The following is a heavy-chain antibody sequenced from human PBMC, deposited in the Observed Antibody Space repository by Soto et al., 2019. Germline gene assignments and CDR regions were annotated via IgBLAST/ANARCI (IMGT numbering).Heavy chain of an antibody. D-gene: IGHD3-10*01. J-gene: IGHJ6*02. CDR1: GFNFGDYA. Sequence: EVQLVESGGGLVQPGRSLRLSCGASGFNFGDYAMHWVRQAPGKGLEWVLGISWNSARIDYADSVEGRFIISRDKAKNSLHLQMNSLRAEDTALYYCAKDILFGETSSYYGMDVWCQGTTVSVS. CDR3: AKDILFGETSSYYGMDV. V-gene: IGHV3-9*01. CDR2: ISWNSARI.